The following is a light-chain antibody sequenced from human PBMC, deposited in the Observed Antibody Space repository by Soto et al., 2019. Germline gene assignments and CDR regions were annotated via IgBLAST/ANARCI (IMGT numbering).Light chain of an antibody. CDR3: QQYGSSPIT. Sequence: EIVLTQYPGNPSLSPGERATLSCRASQSVPSTYLAWYQQKPGQAPRLLIYGASGRAAGIPDRLSGSGSGTDFTLTISRLETEDFAVYYCQQYGSSPITFGQGTRLEIK. CDR2: GAS. CDR1: QSVPSTY. V-gene: IGKV3-20*01. J-gene: IGKJ5*01.